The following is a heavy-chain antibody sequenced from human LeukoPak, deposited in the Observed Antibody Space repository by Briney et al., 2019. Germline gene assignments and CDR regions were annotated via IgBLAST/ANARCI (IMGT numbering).Heavy chain of an antibody. CDR1: GFTFSSYE. CDR2: ISSSGSTI. CDR3: ARDLGDQLLDPNTFDI. Sequence: GGSLRLSCAASGFTFSSYEMNWVRQAPGKGLEWVSYISSSGSTIYYADSVKGRFTISRDNAKNSLYLQMNSLRAEDTAVYYCARDLGDQLLDPNTFDIWGQGTMVTVSS. V-gene: IGHV3-48*03. D-gene: IGHD2-2*01. J-gene: IGHJ3*02.